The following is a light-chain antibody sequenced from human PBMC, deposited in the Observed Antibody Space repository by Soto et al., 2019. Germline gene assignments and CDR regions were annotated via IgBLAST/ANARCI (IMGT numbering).Light chain of an antibody. CDR3: QQLNSFPPFFT. J-gene: IGKJ3*01. V-gene: IGKV1-5*01. Sequence: IQMTQSPSTLSTSVGARVTITCRATQSVSYWLAWYQQKPGKAPNLLIYDGSTLASGVPPRFSGGGFGTEFTLTISSLQPEDFATYFCQQLNSFPPFFTFGPGTKVDIK. CDR2: DGS. CDR1: QSVSYW.